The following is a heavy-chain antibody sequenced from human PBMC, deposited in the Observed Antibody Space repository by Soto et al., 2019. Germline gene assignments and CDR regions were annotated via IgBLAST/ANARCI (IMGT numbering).Heavy chain of an antibody. CDR3: TRFLQGLDY. Sequence: EVQLVESGGGLVQPGGSLKLSCAASGFTFSGSAMHWVRQASGQGLEWVGRIRSKANSYATAYAASVKGRFTISRDDSKNTAYLQMNSLKTEDTAVYYCTRFLQGLDYWGQGTLVTVSS. CDR1: GFTFSGSA. D-gene: IGHD4-4*01. CDR2: IRSKANSYAT. J-gene: IGHJ4*02. V-gene: IGHV3-73*02.